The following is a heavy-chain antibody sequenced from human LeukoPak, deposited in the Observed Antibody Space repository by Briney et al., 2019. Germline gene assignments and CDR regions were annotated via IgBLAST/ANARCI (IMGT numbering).Heavy chain of an antibody. J-gene: IGHJ4*02. V-gene: IGHV4-30-4*01. Sequence: SETLSPTCTVSGGSISSGDYYWSWIRQPPGKGLEWIGYIYYSGSTYYNPSLKSRVTISVDTSKNQFSLKLSSVTAADAAVYYCARVHCTNGVCYAFDYWGQGTLVTVSS. CDR1: GGSISSGDYY. CDR3: ARVHCTNGVCYAFDY. CDR2: IYYSGST. D-gene: IGHD2-8*01.